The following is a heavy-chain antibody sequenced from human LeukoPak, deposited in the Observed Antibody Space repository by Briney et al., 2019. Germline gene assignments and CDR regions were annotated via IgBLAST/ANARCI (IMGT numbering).Heavy chain of an antibody. CDR2: IYYSGST. Sequence: SETLSLTCTVSGGSISSGGYYWSWIRQHPGKGLEWIGYIYYSGSTYYNPSLESRLTISLDTSKNQFSLKLSSVTAADTAVYYCARVDIGLMTTAFGYWGQGTLVTVSS. V-gene: IGHV4-31*03. D-gene: IGHD4-17*01. CDR1: GGSISSGGYY. CDR3: ARVDIGLMTTAFGY. J-gene: IGHJ4*02.